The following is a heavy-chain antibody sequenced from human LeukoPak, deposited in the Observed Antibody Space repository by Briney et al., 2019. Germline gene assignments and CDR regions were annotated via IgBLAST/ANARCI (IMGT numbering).Heavy chain of an antibody. CDR2: ISGSGGRT. D-gene: IGHD6-13*01. Sequence: GGSLRLSYAASRLTFSDYAMTWVRQAPGKGLQWVSPISGSGGRTYYTDSVKGRFTVSRDNSKNTLYLQRKSLRVEDAAVYYCAKDRRAAAGPPYYFDNWGQGTLVTVSS. CDR1: RLTFSDYA. J-gene: IGHJ4*02. V-gene: IGHV3-23*01. CDR3: AKDRRAAAGPPYYFDN.